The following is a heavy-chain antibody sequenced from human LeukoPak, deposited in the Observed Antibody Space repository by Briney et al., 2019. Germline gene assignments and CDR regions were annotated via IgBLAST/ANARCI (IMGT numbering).Heavy chain of an antibody. D-gene: IGHD1-26*01. J-gene: IGHJ6*02. CDR3: ARSGSYPYYYYGMDV. Sequence: PGGSLRLSCAASGFTFSSYSMNWVRQAPGKGLEWVSSISSSSSYIYYADSVKGRFTISRDNAKNSLYLQMNSLRAEDTAVYYCARSGSYPYYYYGMDVWGQGTTVTVSS. CDR1: GFTFSSYS. V-gene: IGHV3-21*01. CDR2: ISSSSSYI.